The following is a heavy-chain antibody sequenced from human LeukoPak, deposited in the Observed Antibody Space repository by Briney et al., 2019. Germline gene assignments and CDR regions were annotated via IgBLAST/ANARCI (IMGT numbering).Heavy chain of an antibody. J-gene: IGHJ4*02. CDR1: GGTFSSYA. CDR3: ARALAVVGTDYFDY. Sequence: SVKVSCKASGGTFSSYAISWVRQAPGQGLEWMGRIITTLGIANYAQKFQGRVTITADKSTSTAYMELSSLRSEDTAVYYCARALAVVGTDYFDYWGQGTLVTVSS. CDR2: IITTLGIA. D-gene: IGHD6-19*01. V-gene: IGHV1-69*04.